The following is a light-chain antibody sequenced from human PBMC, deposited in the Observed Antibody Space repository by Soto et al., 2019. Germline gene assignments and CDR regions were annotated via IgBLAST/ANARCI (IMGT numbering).Light chain of an antibody. CDR1: SSNIGNNNY. CDR3: GTWDSSLSAGV. CDR2: DNN. V-gene: IGLV1-51*01. Sequence: QSVLTQPPSVSAAPGQKVTISCSGSSSNIGNNNYVSWYQQLPGTAPKLLIYDNNERPSGIPDRFSGSKSATSATLVITGLQTGDEADYYCGTWDSSLSAGVFGGGTQLTVL. J-gene: IGLJ2*01.